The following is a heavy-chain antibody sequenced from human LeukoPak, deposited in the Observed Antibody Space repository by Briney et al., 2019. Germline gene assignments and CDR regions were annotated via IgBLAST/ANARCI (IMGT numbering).Heavy chain of an antibody. Sequence: QTGGSLRLSCAASGFTFDDYAMHWVRHAPGKGLEWVSAISGSGGSTYYADSVKGRFTISRDNSKNTLYLQMNSLRAEDTAVYYCAKGLVEFDYWGQGTLVTVSS. J-gene: IGHJ4*02. D-gene: IGHD6-19*01. CDR3: AKGLVEFDY. CDR2: ISGSGGST. V-gene: IGHV3-23*01. CDR1: GFTFDDYA.